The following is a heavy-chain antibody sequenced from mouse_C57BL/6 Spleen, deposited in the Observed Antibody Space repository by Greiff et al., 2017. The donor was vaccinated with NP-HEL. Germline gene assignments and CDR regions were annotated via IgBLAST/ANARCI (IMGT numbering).Heavy chain of an antibody. D-gene: IGHD2-4*01. CDR3: AREDDYDGGNFYYDY. J-gene: IGHJ2*01. V-gene: IGHV14-2*01. Sequence: VQLQQSGAELVKPGASVKLSCTASGFNINDYYMNWVKQRPEQGLEWIGRIDPEDGDTKYDRKFQGKATITADTSSNTAYLQLSSLTSEDTAVYSCAREDDYDGGNFYYDYWGHGPTLTVSS. CDR1: GFNINDYY. CDR2: IDPEDGDT.